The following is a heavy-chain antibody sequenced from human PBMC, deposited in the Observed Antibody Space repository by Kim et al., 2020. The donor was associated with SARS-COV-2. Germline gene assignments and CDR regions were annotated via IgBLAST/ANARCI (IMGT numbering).Heavy chain of an antibody. CDR1: GFTFSSYG. CDR2: ISYDGSNK. J-gene: IGHJ4*02. D-gene: IGHD3-10*01. CDR3: AKTDGSGSHYGSAFDY. Sequence: GGSLRLSCAASGFTFSSYGMHWVRQAPGKGLEWVTLISYDGSNKYYADSVKGRFTISRDSSKNTVYLQMNSVRAEDTAVYYCAKTDGSGSHYGSAFDYWGQGTLVTVSS. V-gene: IGHV3-30*18.